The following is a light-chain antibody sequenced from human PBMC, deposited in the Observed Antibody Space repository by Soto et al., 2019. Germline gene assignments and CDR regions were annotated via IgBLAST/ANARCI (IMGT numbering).Light chain of an antibody. CDR3: QSYDSSLSGPYV. V-gene: IGLV1-40*01. CDR2: GNS. Sequence: QSVLTQPPSVSGAQGQRVTISCTGSSSNIGAGYDVHWYQQLPGTAPKLLIYGNSNRPSGVPDRFSGSKSGTSASLAITGLQAEDEADYYCQSYDSSLSGPYVFGTGTKVT. CDR1: SSNIGAGYD. J-gene: IGLJ1*01.